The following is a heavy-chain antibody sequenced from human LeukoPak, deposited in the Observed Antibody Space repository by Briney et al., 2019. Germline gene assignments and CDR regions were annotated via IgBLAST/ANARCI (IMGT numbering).Heavy chain of an antibody. CDR2: IYTSGST. CDR1: GGSISSGSYY. CDR3: ARDRRDGYNYFSAGDVYYFDY. Sequence: TSETLSLTCTVSGGSISSGSYYWSWIRQPAGKGLEWIGRIYTSGSTNYNPSLKSRVTISVDTSKNQFSLKLSSVTAADTAVYYCARDRRDGYNYFSAGDVYYFDYWGQGTLVTVSS. J-gene: IGHJ4*02. D-gene: IGHD5-24*01. V-gene: IGHV4-61*02.